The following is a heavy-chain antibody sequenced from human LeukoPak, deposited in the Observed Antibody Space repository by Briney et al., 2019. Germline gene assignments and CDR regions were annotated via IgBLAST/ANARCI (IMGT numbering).Heavy chain of an antibody. J-gene: IGHJ4*02. CDR1: GFTFSSYA. Sequence: GGSLRLSCAASGFTFSSYAMSWVRQAPGKGLEWVSAISGSGGSTYYADSVKGRFTISRDNAQNSLYLQMNSLRAEDTAVYYCTRGSYGDYEYWGQGTLVTVSS. D-gene: IGHD4-17*01. CDR3: TRGSYGDYEY. CDR2: ISGSGGST. V-gene: IGHV3-23*01.